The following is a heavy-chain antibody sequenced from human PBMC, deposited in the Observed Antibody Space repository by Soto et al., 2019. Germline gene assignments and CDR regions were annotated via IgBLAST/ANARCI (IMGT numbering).Heavy chain of an antibody. J-gene: IGHJ4*02. Sequence: GGSLRLSCAASGITLSNYAMSWVRQAPGKGLEWVSGISGSGGSTYYAGSVKGRFTIARDNSKNTLFLEMNSLRAEDTAVYYCAKVPASSLTASRPFDQWGQGTLVTVSS. V-gene: IGHV3-23*01. CDR2: ISGSGGST. D-gene: IGHD5-18*01. CDR1: GITLSNYA. CDR3: AKVPASSLTASRPFDQ.